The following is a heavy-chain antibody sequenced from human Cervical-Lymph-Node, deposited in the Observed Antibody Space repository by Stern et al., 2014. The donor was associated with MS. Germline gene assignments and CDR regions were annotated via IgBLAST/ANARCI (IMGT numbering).Heavy chain of an antibody. J-gene: IGHJ4*02. CDR3: ARDALGRGPFDS. CDR2: IIPVLGTT. D-gene: IGHD5-12*01. Sequence: VQLLQSGAEVKKPGSSVKISCKASGGTFSSFSISWVRQAPGQGLVWMGGIIPVLGTTNYAQTFQGKLTLAADESTSTVYMELSSLRFEDTAVYFCARDALGRGPFDSWGQGTLVTVSS. V-gene: IGHV1-69*01. CDR1: GGTFSSFS.